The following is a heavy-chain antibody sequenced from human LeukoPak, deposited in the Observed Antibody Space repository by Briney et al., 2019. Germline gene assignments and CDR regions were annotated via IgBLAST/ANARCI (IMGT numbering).Heavy chain of an antibody. CDR1: GFTFDDYA. V-gene: IGHV3-9*01. J-gene: IGHJ6*02. D-gene: IGHD4-11*01. CDR3: ARDRHDYINSGPAYYYGMDV. CDR2: ISWNSGSI. Sequence: GGSLRLSCAASGFTFDDYAMHWVRQAPGKGLEWVSGISWNSGSIGYADSVKGRFTISRDNAKNSLYLQMNSLRDEDTAVYYCARDRHDYINSGPAYYYGMDVWGQGTTVTVSS.